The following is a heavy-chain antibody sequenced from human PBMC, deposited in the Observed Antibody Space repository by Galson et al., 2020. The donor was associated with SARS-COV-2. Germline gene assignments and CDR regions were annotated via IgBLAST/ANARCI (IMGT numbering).Heavy chain of an antibody. CDR1: GSTFSASA. CDR3: TRVWFGELSPNKFDY. V-gene: IGHV3-73*01. D-gene: IGHD3-10*01. CDR2: TRRKANNYAT. J-gene: IGHJ4*02. Sequence: GGSLRLSCAAYGSTFSASAMHWVRQASGKGLEWVGRTRRKANNYATAYAASVKGRFTISRDDSKNTAYLQMNSLKTEDTAVYYCTRVWFGELSPNKFDYWGQGTLVTVSS.